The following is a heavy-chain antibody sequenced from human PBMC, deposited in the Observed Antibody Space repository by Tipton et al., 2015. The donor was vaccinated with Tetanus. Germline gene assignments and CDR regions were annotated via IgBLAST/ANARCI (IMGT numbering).Heavy chain of an antibody. D-gene: IGHD1-14*01. V-gene: IGHV1-69*01. CDR3: ARALNRISRAYDY. J-gene: IGHJ4*02. Sequence: QVQLVQSGAEMKKPGSSVKVSCKASGGTFTNYALSWVRQAPGQGLEWVGGITPIFGTTNSAPKFQGRVTITADESTNTAYMELSSLRSEDTAVYYCARALNRISRAYDYWGQGTQITASS. CDR1: GGTFTNYA. CDR2: ITPIFGTT.